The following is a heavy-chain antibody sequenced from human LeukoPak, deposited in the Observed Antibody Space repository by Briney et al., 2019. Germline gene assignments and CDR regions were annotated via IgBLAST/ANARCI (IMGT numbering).Heavy chain of an antibody. J-gene: IGHJ4*02. CDR2: IYSGGST. D-gene: IGHD3-22*01. V-gene: IGHV3-53*01. CDR3: ARTEYYYDRSGYRPFDY. CDR1: GFTVSSNY. Sequence: GGSLRLSCAASGFTVSSNYMSWVRQAPGKGLEWVSVIYSGGSTYYADSVKGRFTISRDNSKNTLYLQMNSLRAEDTAVYYCARTEYYYDRSGYRPFDYWGQGTLVTVSS.